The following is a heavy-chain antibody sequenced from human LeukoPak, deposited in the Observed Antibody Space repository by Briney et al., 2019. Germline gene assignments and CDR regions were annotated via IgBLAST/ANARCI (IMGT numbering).Heavy chain of an antibody. CDR2: ISGSGGST. CDR3: ARDKRIQLWYPAAFDI. V-gene: IGHV3-23*01. D-gene: IGHD5-18*01. CDR1: GFTFSSYW. Sequence: GGSLRLSCAASGFTFSSYWMHWVRQAPGKGLEWVSAISGSGGSTYYADSVKGRFTISRDNSKNTLYLQMNSLRAEDTAVYYCARDKRIQLWYPAAFDIWGQGTMVTVST. J-gene: IGHJ3*02.